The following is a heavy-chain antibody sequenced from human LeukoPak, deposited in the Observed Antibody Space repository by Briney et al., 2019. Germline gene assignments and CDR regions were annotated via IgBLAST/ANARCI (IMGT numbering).Heavy chain of an antibody. J-gene: IGHJ3*02. CDR3: ARDSGYAFDI. D-gene: IGHD1-26*01. V-gene: IGHV3-48*03. Sequence: GGSLRLSCAASGFTFSSYEMNWVRQAPGKVLEWVSYISSSGSTIYYADSVKGRFTISRDNAKNSLYLQMNSLRAEDTAVYYCARDSGYAFDIWGQGTMVTVSS. CDR1: GFTFSSYE. CDR2: ISSSGSTI.